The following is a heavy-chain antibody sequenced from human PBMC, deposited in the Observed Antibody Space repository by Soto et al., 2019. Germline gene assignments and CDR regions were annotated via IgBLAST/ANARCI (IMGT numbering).Heavy chain of an antibody. CDR1: GFTFSSYA. J-gene: IGHJ4*02. Sequence: EVQLLESGGGLVQPGGSLRLSCAASGFTFSSYAMRWVRQAPGKGLEWVSAISGSGDSTYYADSVKGRFTISRDNSKNTLYLQMNSLRAEDTAIYYCARRGSGSYYDCGGQGTLFTVSS. V-gene: IGHV3-23*01. CDR3: ARRGSGSYYDC. CDR2: ISGSGDST. D-gene: IGHD1-26*01.